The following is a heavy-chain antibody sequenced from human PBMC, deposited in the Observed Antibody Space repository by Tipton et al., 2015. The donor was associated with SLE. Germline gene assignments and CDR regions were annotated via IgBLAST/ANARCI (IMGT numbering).Heavy chain of an antibody. CDR2: IYYSGST. V-gene: IGHV4-59*01. CDR1: GGSISSYY. Sequence: TLSLTCTVSGGSISSYYWSWIRQPPGKGLEWIGYIYYSGSTNYNPSLKSRVTISVDTSKNQFSLKLSSVTAADTAVYYCARLYYDILTGSSRDWYFDYWGQGTLVTVSS. CDR3: ARLYYDILTGSSRDWYFDY. J-gene: IGHJ4*02. D-gene: IGHD3-9*01.